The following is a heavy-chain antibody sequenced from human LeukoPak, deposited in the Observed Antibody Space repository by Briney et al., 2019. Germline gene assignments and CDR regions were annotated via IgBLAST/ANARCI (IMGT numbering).Heavy chain of an antibody. J-gene: IGHJ4*02. CDR2: IKQDGSEK. D-gene: IGHD2-15*01. CDR1: GFTFSSYW. V-gene: IGHV3-7*01. Sequence: GGSLTLSCAASGFTFSSYWMSWVRQAPGKGLEWVANIKQDGSEKYYVDSVKGRFTISRDNAKNSLYLQMNSLRAEDTAVYYCARALQDIVVVVAAPSPFVDYWGQGTLVTVSS. CDR3: ARALQDIVVVVAAPSPFVDY.